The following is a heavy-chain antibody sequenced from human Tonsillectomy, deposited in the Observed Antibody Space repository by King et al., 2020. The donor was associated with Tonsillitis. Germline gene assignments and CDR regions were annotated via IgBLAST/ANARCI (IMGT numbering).Heavy chain of an antibody. V-gene: IGHV3-23*04. Sequence: VQLVESGGGLVQPGGSLRLSCAASGFTFSSYAMSWVRQAPGKGLEWVSAISGSGGSTYYADSVKGRFTISRDNSKNTLYLQMNSLRAEDTAVYYCVQSEGIDSSGYYWYYFDYWGQGTLVTVSS. J-gene: IGHJ4*02. CDR1: GFTFSSYA. CDR3: VQSEGIDSSGYYWYYFDY. D-gene: IGHD3-22*01. CDR2: ISGSGGST.